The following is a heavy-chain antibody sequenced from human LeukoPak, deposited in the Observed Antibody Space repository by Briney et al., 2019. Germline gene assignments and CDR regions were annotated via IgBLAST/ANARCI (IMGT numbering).Heavy chain of an antibody. Sequence: GGSLRLSCAASGFTFDEYAMHWVRQAPGKGLEWVSGISWNSGLIDYADSVKGRFTISRENAKNSLYLQMNSLKAEDTAFYYCEQVGILGLVTYYFDYWGQGTVVTVSS. CDR3: EQVGILGLVTYYFDY. CDR2: ISWNSGLI. V-gene: IGHV3-9*01. D-gene: IGHD3/OR15-3a*01. CDR1: GFTFDEYA. J-gene: IGHJ4*02.